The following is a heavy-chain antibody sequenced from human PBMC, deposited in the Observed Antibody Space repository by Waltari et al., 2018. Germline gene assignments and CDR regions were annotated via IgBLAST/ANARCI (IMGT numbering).Heavy chain of an antibody. D-gene: IGHD1-1*01. V-gene: IGHV4-38-2*01. CDR3: ARAHSRTLERHQKRYYFDY. Sequence: QVQLQESGPGLVKPSETLSLTCAVSGYSISSGYYWGWIRQPPGKGLEWIGSIYHSGSTHSNPSLKSRVTISVDTSKNQFSLKLSSVTAADTAVYYCARAHSRTLERHQKRYYFDYWGQGTLVTVSS. CDR2: IYHSGST. J-gene: IGHJ4*02. CDR1: GYSISSGYY.